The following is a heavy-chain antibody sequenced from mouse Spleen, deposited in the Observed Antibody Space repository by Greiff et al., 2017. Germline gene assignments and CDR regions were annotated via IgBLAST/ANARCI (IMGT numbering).Heavy chain of an antibody. J-gene: IGHJ4*01. CDR1: GYTFTDYE. CDR3: TRDLTGPYAMDY. D-gene: IGHD4-1*01. Sequence: QVQLQQSGAELVRPGASVTLSCKASGYTFTDYEMHWVKQTPVHGLEWIGAIDPETGGTAYNQKFKGKATLTADKSSSTAYMELRSLTSEDSAVYYCTRDLTGPYAMDYWGQGTSVTVSS. V-gene: IGHV1-15*01. CDR2: IDPETGGT.